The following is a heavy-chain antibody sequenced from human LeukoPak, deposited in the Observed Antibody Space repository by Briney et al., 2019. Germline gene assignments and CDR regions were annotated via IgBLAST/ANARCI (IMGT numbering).Heavy chain of an antibody. J-gene: IGHJ1*01. CDR2: IRSKAFGGTP. CDR3: SREYFDWL. CDR1: GFTFGDYA. V-gene: IGHV3-49*03. Sequence: GGSLRLSCTASGFTFGDYAISWFRQAPGKGLEWVGFIRSKAFGGTPEYAASVKGRFIISRDDSKSIAYLQMNSLKTEDTAVYYCSREYFDWLWGQGTLVTVSS. D-gene: IGHD3-9*01.